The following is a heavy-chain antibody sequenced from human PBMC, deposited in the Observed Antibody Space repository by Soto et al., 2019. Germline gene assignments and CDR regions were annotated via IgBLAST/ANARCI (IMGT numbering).Heavy chain of an antibody. V-gene: IGHV3-21*01. CDR2: ISSSSSYI. J-gene: IGHJ6*02. D-gene: IGHD3-10*01. Sequence: GGSLRLSCAAPGFTFSSYSMNWVRQAPGKGLEWVSSISSSSSYIYYADSVKGRFTISRDNAKNSLYLQMNSLRAEDTAVYYCARVRLGGLDVWGQGTTVTVSS. CDR1: GFTFSSYS. CDR3: ARVRLGGLDV.